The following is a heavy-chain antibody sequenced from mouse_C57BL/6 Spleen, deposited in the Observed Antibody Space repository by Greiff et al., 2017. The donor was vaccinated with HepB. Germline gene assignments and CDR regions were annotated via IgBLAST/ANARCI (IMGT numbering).Heavy chain of an antibody. V-gene: IGHV1-7*01. CDR3: AQLCFEY. J-gene: IGHJ2*01. CDR2: INPSSGYT. CDR1: GYTFTSYW. Sequence: QVQLKESGAELAKPGASVKLSCKASGYTFTSYWMHWVRQRPGQGLEWIGYINPSSGYTKYNQKFQDKATLTADKSSSTAYMRLSSLTYEDSAVYYCAQLCFEYWGHGTTLTVSS.